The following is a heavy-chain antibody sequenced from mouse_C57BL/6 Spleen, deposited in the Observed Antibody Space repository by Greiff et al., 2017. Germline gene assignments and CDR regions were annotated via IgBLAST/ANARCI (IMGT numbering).Heavy chain of an antibody. CDR2: IYPRSGNT. CDR1: GYTFTSYG. V-gene: IGHV1-81*01. CDR3: ARLGYGSDYAMDY. D-gene: IGHD1-1*01. Sequence: QVQLQQSGAELARPGASVKLSCKASGYTFTSYGISWVKQRTGQGLEWIGEIYPRSGNTYYNEKFNGKATLTADKSSSTAYMELRSLTSEDSAVYFCARLGYGSDYAMDYWGQGTSVTVSS. J-gene: IGHJ4*01.